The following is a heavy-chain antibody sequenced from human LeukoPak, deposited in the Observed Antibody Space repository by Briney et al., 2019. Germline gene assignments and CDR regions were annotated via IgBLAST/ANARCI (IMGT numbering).Heavy chain of an antibody. J-gene: IGHJ4*02. V-gene: IGHV1-69*05. CDR2: IIPIFGTA. CDR1: GGTFSSYA. CDR3: ARSYCSSTSCQLGGY. D-gene: IGHD2-2*01. Sequence: SVKVSCKASGGTFSSYAISWVRQAPGQGLEWMGGIIPIFGTANYAQKFQGRVTITTDESTSTAYMELSSLRSEDTAVYYCARSYCSSTSCQLGGYWGQGTLVTVSS.